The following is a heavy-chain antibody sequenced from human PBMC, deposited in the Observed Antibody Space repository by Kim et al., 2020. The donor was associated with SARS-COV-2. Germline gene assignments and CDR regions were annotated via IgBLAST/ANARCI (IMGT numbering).Heavy chain of an antibody. V-gene: IGHV3-33*01. J-gene: IGHJ4*02. Sequence: ADAVKGRFTISRDNSKNTLYLQMNSLRAEDTAVYYCARETYYYDSSGFDYWGQGTLVTVSS. CDR3: ARETYYYDSSGFDY. D-gene: IGHD3-22*01.